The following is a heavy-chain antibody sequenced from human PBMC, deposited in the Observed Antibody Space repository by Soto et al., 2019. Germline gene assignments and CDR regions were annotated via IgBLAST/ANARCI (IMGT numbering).Heavy chain of an antibody. CDR2: IYYSGST. CDR1: GGSISSYY. J-gene: IGHJ4*02. D-gene: IGHD5-12*01. CDR3: ARAASSGYSGYVSIDY. Sequence: SETLSLTCTVSGGSISSYYWSWIRQPPGKGLEWIGYIYYSGSTNYNPSLKSRVTISVDTSKNQFSLKLSSVTAADTAVYYWARAASSGYSGYVSIDYWGQGTLVTVSS. V-gene: IGHV4-59*01.